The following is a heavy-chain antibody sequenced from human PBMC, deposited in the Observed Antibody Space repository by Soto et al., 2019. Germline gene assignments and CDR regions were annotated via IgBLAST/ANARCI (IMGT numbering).Heavy chain of an antibody. J-gene: IGHJ6*02. V-gene: IGHV1-18*01. CDR1: GYTFTSYC. CDR2: ISAYNGNT. Sequence: ASVKVSCKASGYTFTSYCISWVREAPGQGLEWMGWISAYNGNTNYAQKLQGRVTMTTDTSTSTAYMELRSLRSDDTAVYYCARDREVTNGMDVWGQGTTVTVSS. D-gene: IGHD2-21*02. CDR3: ARDREVTNGMDV.